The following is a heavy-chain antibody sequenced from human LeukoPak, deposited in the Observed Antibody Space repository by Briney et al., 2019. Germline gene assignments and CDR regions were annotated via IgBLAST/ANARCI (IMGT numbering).Heavy chain of an antibody. CDR3: ARGEATYYYDSSGLDY. D-gene: IGHD3-22*01. Sequence: PSETLSLTCTVSGGSISSYYWSWIRQPPGKGLEWIGYIYYSGSTNYNPSLKSRVTISVDTSKNQFSLKLSSVTAADTAVYYCARGEATYYYDSSGLDYWGQGTLVTVSS. CDR2: IYYSGST. CDR1: GGSISSYY. V-gene: IGHV4-59*01. J-gene: IGHJ4*02.